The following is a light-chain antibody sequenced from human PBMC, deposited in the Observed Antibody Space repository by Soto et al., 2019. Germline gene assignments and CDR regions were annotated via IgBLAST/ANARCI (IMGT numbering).Light chain of an antibody. Sequence: DIQMTQSPSSLSASVGDRVTITCRASQTISSYLNWYQQKPGKAPKLLIYAASSLQSGVTSRFSGSGSGIDFTLTISSLQPEDFAIYYCQQSYNTPQYTFGQGTKVDIK. CDR1: QTISSY. CDR2: AAS. CDR3: QQSYNTPQYT. V-gene: IGKV1-39*01. J-gene: IGKJ2*01.